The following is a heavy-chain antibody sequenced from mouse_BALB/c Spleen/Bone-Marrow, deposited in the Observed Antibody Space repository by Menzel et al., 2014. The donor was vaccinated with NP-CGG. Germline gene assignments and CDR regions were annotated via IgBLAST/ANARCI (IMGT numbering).Heavy chain of an antibody. D-gene: IGHD2-1*01. V-gene: IGHV5-12*02. CDR3: ARHLYGNYGAMDY. CDR2: ISNGGGST. J-gene: IGHJ4*01. Sequence: EVQVVESGGGLVQPGGSLKLSCATSGFTFSDYYMYWVRQTPEKRLEWVAYISNGGGSTYYPDTVKGRFTISRDNAKNTLYLQMSRLKSEDTAMYYCARHLYGNYGAMDYWGQGTSVTVSS. CDR1: GFTFSDYY.